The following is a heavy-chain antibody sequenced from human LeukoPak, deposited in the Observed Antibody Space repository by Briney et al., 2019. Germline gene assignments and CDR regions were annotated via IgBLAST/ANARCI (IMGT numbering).Heavy chain of an antibody. CDR3: AKLRYSPDALFFDY. V-gene: IGHV4-34*01. D-gene: IGHD2-21*01. CDR2: INHSGST. Sequence: SETLSLTCAVYGGSFSGYYWSWIRQPPGKGLEWIGEINHSGSTNYNPSLKSRVTISVDTSKNQFSLKLSSVTAADTAVYYCAKLRYSPDALFFDYWGQGTLVTVSS. J-gene: IGHJ4*02. CDR1: GGSFSGYY.